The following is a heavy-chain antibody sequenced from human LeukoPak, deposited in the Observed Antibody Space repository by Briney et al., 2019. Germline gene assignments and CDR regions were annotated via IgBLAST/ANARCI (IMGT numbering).Heavy chain of an antibody. CDR1: GGTFSSYA. V-gene: IGHV1-69*06. CDR2: IIPIFGTA. J-gene: IGHJ4*02. Sequence: GASVKVSCKASGGTFSSYAISWVRQAPGQGLEWMGGIIPIFGTANYAQKFQGRVTITADKSTSTAYMELSSLRSEDTAVYYCARHEVEQWLVPDYWGRGTLVTVSS. CDR3: ARHEVEQWLVPDY. D-gene: IGHD6-19*01.